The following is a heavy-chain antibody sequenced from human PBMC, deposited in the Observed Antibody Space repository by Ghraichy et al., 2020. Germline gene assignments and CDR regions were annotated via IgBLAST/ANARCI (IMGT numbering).Heavy chain of an antibody. J-gene: IGHJ4*02. V-gene: IGHV3-53*01. CDR2: IYTDGST. Sequence: GESMNISCAPSGFTVSGNYMSWVRQAPGKGLEWVSIIYTDGSTYYADSVKGRFTISRDNSKNTLYLQMNSLRAEDTAVYYCARNSGNYYFDYWGQGTLVTVSS. D-gene: IGHD1-26*01. CDR1: GFTVSGNY. CDR3: ARNSGNYYFDY.